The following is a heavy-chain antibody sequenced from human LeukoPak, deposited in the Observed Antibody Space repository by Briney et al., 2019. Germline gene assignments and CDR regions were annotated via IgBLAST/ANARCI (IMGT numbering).Heavy chain of an antibody. J-gene: IGHJ4*02. CDR3: GKTTVGYSSGRYPGWPVDY. Sequence: GGSLRLSCAASGFTFNSYATYWVRQAPGKGLEWISGIFGSGGSPHYADSVKDRFTISRDNSQEIVYLQLDSLRVEDTALYYCGKTTVGYSSGRYPGWPVDYWGQGALVTVSS. V-gene: IGHV3-23*01. D-gene: IGHD2-15*01. CDR2: IFGSGGSP. CDR1: GFTFNSYA.